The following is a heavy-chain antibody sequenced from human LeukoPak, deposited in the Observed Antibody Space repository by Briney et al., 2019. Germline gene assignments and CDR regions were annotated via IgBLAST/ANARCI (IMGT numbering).Heavy chain of an antibody. D-gene: IGHD4-17*01. V-gene: IGHV1-2*02. CDR3: ARSPLKRDYGDFRYYYCMDV. J-gene: IGHJ6*03. CDR1: GYTFTGYY. Sequence: ASVKVSCKASGYTFTGYYIHWVRQAPGQGLEWMGWINPSNSVTNYAQKFQGRVMMTRDTSISTASMELSRLRSDDTAVYYCARSPLKRDYGDFRYYYCMDVWGKGTTVTISS. CDR2: INPSNSVT.